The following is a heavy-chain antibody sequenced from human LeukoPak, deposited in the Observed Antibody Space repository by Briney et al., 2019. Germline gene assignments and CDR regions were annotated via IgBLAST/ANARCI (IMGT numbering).Heavy chain of an antibody. Sequence: PGASLRLSCAASGFTFSSYAMSWVRQAPGKGLEWVSAISGSGGSTYYADSVKGRFTISRDNSKSTLYLQMNSLRAEDTAVYYCAKGIVVVVAATDAFDIWGQGTMVTVSS. CDR1: GFTFSSYA. CDR2: ISGSGGST. V-gene: IGHV3-23*01. CDR3: AKGIVVVVAATDAFDI. J-gene: IGHJ3*02. D-gene: IGHD2-15*01.